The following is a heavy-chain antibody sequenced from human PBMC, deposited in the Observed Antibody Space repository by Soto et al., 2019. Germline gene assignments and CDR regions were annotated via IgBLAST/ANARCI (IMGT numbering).Heavy chain of an antibody. CDR3: ANDAVYNDGLWLMDS. CDR1: GFTISTFA. Sequence: GGSLRLSCAASGFTISTFAMTWVRQAPGKGLESVCGMTGSGGTIHYADSVRGRFTISKDNSKNVLFLQMDYLTDEDTDISYCANDAVYNDGLWLMDSWGQGTLVTVS. D-gene: IGHD2-21*01. V-gene: IGHV3-23*01. CDR2: MTGSGGTI. J-gene: IGHJ4*02.